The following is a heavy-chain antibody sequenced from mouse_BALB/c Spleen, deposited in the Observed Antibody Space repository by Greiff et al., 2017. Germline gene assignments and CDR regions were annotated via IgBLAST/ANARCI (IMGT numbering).Heavy chain of an antibody. CDR2: ISYDGSN. D-gene: IGHD1-1*01. V-gene: IGHV3-6*02. Sequence: VQLKESGPGLVKPSQSLSLTCSVTGYSITSGYYWNWIRQFPGNKLEWMGYISYDGSNNYNPSLKNRISITRDTSKNQFFLKLNSVTTEDTATYYCARAAYYGSSLWGQGTLVTVSA. J-gene: IGHJ3*01. CDR1: GYSITSGYY. CDR3: ARAAYYGSSL.